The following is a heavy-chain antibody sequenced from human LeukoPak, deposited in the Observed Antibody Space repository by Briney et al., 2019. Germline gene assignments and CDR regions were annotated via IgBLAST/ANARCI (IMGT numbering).Heavy chain of an antibody. CDR1: GGTFSSYA. V-gene: IGHV1-69*05. CDR3: AREMATTKPLDY. Sequence: GASVKVSCKASGGTFSSYATSWVRQAPGQGLEWMGGIIPIFGTANYAQKFQGRVTITTDESTSTVYMELSSLRSEDTAVYYCAREMATTKPLDYWGQGTLVTVSS. J-gene: IGHJ4*02. CDR2: IIPIFGTA. D-gene: IGHD5-24*01.